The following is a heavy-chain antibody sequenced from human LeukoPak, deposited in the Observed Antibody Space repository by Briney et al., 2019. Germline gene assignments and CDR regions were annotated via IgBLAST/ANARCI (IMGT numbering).Heavy chain of an antibody. Sequence: GGSLRLSCAASGFIFTDYWMHWVRQAPGKELVWVARIRGDGRATTYADSVKGRFTISRDNSKNTLYLQMNSLRAEDTAVYYCAKDRDVLPDYWGQGTLVTVSS. J-gene: IGHJ4*02. CDR2: IRGDGRAT. CDR1: GFIFTDYW. V-gene: IGHV3-74*01. CDR3: AKDRDVLPDY. D-gene: IGHD3-9*01.